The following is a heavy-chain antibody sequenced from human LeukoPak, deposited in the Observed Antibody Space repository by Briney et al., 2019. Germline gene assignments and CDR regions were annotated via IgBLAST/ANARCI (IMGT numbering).Heavy chain of an antibody. J-gene: IGHJ5*01. CDR2: VFRLQTVRT. V-gene: IGHV4-38-2*02. CDR1: DSSTTSTYY. Sequence: SETLSLTCTVSDSSTTSTYYWAWFRQPPGKGLEWIATVFRLQTVRTFNNPSLEPRVTMSLDPSQNQFSLNLTSVTAADTALYFCARVLHAPYLIDSWGQGTLVTVSS. CDR3: ARVLHAPYLIDS. D-gene: IGHD2-8*01.